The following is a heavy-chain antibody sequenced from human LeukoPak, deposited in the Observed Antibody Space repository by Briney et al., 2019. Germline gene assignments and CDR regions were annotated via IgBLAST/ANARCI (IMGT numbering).Heavy chain of an antibody. Sequence: GGSLRLSCAASGFTFSSYWMHWVRQAPGKGLVWVSRIDSDGSSTSYADSVKGRFTISRDNARNTLYLQMNSLRAADTAVYYCARFGNDAFDIWGQGTMVTVSS. V-gene: IGHV3-74*01. CDR1: GFTFSSYW. D-gene: IGHD3-3*01. CDR2: IDSDGSST. J-gene: IGHJ3*02. CDR3: ARFGNDAFDI.